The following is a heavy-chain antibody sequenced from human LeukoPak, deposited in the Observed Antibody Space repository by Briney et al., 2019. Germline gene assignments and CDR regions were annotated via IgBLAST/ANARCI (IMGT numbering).Heavy chain of an antibody. J-gene: IGHJ3*02. D-gene: IGHD5-18*01. CDR1: GFIVSNNY. Sequence: PGGSLRLSCAASGFIVSNNYMSWVRQAPGEGLEWLSVIYSGGTTYYADSVKGRFTISRDNFKNTLYLQMNNLRAEDTAVYYCASAKDTAMVDDAFDIWGQGTMVTVSS. V-gene: IGHV3-53*01. CDR3: ASAKDTAMVDDAFDI. CDR2: IYSGGTT.